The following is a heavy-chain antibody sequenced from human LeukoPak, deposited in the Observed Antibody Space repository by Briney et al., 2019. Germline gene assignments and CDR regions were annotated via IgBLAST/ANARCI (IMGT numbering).Heavy chain of an antibody. CDR3: ARAYGDEQWLGLADY. Sequence: SETLSLTCTVSGGSISSYYWSWIRHPPGKGLEWIGYIYYSGSTNYNPSLKSRVTISVDTSKNQFSLKLSSVTAADTAVYYCARAYGDEQWLGLADYWGQGTLVTVSS. CDR2: IYYSGST. CDR1: GGSISSYY. V-gene: IGHV4-59*01. D-gene: IGHD6-19*01. J-gene: IGHJ4*02.